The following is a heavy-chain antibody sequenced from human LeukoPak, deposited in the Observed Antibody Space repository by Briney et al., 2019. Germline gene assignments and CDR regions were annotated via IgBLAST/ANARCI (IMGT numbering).Heavy chain of an antibody. Sequence: ASVKISCKVSGYTFTDYYMHWVQQAPGKGLEWMGLVDPEDGETIYAEKSQGRVTITADTSTDTAYIELRSLRSEDTAVYYCATAITMARGVIQDYWGQGTLVTVSS. D-gene: IGHD3-10*01. V-gene: IGHV1-69-2*01. CDR2: VDPEDGET. CDR1: GYTFTDYY. CDR3: ATAITMARGVIQDY. J-gene: IGHJ4*02.